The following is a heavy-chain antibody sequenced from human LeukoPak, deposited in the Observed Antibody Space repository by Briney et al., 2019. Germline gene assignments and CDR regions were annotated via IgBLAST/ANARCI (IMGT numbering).Heavy chain of an antibody. V-gene: IGHV1-8*01. J-gene: IGHJ6*02. CDR3: ARGILYYYYYYGMDV. Sequence: ASVKVSCKASGYTFTSYDINWVRQATGQGLEWMGWMNPNSGNTGYAQKFQGRVTMTMNTSISTAYMELSSLRSEDTAVYYCARGILYYYYYYGMDVWGQGTTVTVSS. D-gene: IGHD2-15*01. CDR1: GYTFTSYD. CDR2: MNPNSGNT.